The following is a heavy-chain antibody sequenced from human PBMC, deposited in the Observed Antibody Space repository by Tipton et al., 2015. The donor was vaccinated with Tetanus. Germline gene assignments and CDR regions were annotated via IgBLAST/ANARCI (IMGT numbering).Heavy chain of an antibody. CDR1: GGPLRSYY. Sequence: LRLSCTVSGGPLRSYYWSWIRQSPGKGLEWIGYIYFSGHTKYNPSLKSRVTFSLDTSQNQISLQLTSVTAADTAVYYCARHSGWYNFFTGVDAWGQGTAVTVSS. D-gene: IGHD6-19*01. J-gene: IGHJ6*02. CDR2: IYFSGHT. V-gene: IGHV4-59*01. CDR3: ARHSGWYNFFTGVDA.